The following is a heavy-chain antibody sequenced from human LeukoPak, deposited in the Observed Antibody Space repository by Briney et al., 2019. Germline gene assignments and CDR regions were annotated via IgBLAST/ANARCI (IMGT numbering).Heavy chain of an antibody. Sequence: GGYLRLYCAASGFTFSSYEMNWVRQAPGKGLEWVSYTSSSGSTLSYADSVKGRFTISRDNAKNSLYLQMNSLRAEDTAVYYCAGDRVVPAAIFDYWGQGTLVTVSS. CDR2: TSSSGSTL. CDR3: AGDRVVPAAIFDY. V-gene: IGHV3-48*03. CDR1: GFTFSSYE. J-gene: IGHJ4*02. D-gene: IGHD2-2*01.